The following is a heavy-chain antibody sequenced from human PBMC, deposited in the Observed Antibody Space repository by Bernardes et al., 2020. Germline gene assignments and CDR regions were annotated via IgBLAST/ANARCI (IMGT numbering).Heavy chain of an antibody. V-gene: IGHV1-58*01. CDR1: GFTFTNSA. D-gene: IGHD5-18*01. CDR3: AAARGDDFGFSYIGV. Sequence: SVKVSCKASGFTFTNSAVQWVRQARGQRLEWIGWIVADSGNTNYAQEFQDRVTITRDMSTSTAYMELSSLRFDDTAVYFCAAARGDDFGFSYIGVWGTGTTVTVSS. J-gene: IGHJ6*03. CDR2: IVADSGNT.